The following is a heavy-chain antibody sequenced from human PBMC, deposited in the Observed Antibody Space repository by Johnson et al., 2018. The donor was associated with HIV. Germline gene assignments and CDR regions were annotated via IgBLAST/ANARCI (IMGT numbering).Heavy chain of an antibody. J-gene: IGHJ3*02. D-gene: IGHD1-26*01. CDR2: ISYDGSNK. CDR3: ARDRMRGATKDAFDI. CDR1: GFTFSNYA. Sequence: QVQLVESGGGVVQPRRSLRLSCAASGFTFSNYAMNWVRQAPGKGLEWVAVISYDGSNKHFAESVQGRFTVSRDNSKNTLYLQMNSLRAEDTAVYYCARDRMRGATKDAFDIWGQGTMVTVSS. V-gene: IGHV3-30-3*01.